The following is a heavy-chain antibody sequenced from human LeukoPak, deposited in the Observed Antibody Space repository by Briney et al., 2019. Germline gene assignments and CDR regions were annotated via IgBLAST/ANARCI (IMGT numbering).Heavy chain of an antibody. J-gene: IGHJ4*02. CDR2: IYSGGST. V-gene: IGHV3-53*01. CDR1: GFTVSSNY. Sequence: PGGSLRLSCAASGFTVSSNYMSWVRQAPGKGLEWVSVIYSGGSTYYVDSVKGRFTIPRHNAKNSLYLQMNSLRAEDTAVYYCARGYTYGLDFWGQGTLVTVSS. CDR3: ARGYTYGLDF. D-gene: IGHD5-18*01.